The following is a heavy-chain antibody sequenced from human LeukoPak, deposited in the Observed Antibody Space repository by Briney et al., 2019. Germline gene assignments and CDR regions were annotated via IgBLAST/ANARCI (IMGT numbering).Heavy chain of an antibody. J-gene: IGHJ4*02. Sequence: GGSLRLSCATSGFSFSNYWMSWVRQAPGKGLEWVANIKQDGSDKYYVDSVKGRFTISRDNAKNSLYLQMNSLRAEDTAVYYCAKPDGYSFDYWGQGTLVTVSS. D-gene: IGHD5-24*01. CDR1: GFSFSNYW. CDR2: IKQDGSDK. V-gene: IGHV3-7*01. CDR3: AKPDGYSFDY.